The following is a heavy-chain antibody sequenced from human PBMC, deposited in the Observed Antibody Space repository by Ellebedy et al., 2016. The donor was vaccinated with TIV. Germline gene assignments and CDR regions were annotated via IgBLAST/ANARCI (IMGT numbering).Heavy chain of an antibody. V-gene: IGHV3-7*01. CDR2: IKQDGSEK. J-gene: IGHJ4*02. CDR3: ARHYRTMGDF. CDR1: GFTLSSYW. D-gene: IGHD4/OR15-4a*01. Sequence: GESLKISXAVSGFTLSSYWMSWLRQAPGKGLEWVANIKQDGSEKYYVGSVKGRFTISRDNAKNSLYLQMNSLRAEDTAVYYCARHYRTMGDFWGQGTLVTVSS.